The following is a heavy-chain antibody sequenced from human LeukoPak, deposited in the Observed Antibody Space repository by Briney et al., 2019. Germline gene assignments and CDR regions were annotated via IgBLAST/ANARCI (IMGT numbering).Heavy chain of an antibody. D-gene: IGHD6-19*01. CDR1: GFTFSNYA. J-gene: IGHJ4*02. V-gene: IGHV3-23*01. Sequence: HPGGSLRLSCAASGFTFSNYAMSWVRQAPGKGLEWVSTISGGGITTYYADSAKGRFTISRDNSKNTMFLQMNSLRADDTAVYYCPRQSYASGWNPFHYWGQGIMVTVSS. CDR3: PRQSYASGWNPFHY. CDR2: ISGGGITT.